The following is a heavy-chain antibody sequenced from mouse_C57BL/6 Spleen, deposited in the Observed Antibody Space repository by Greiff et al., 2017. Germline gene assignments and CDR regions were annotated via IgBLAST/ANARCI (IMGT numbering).Heavy chain of an antibody. CDR1: GYTFTDYN. CDR3: AIRGSSCYLDY. V-gene: IGHV1-18*01. CDR2: INPNNGGT. D-gene: IGHD3-2*02. J-gene: IGHJ2*01. Sequence: VQLQQSGPELVKPGASVKIPCKASGYTFTDYNMDWVKQSHGKSLEWIGDINPNNGGTIYNQKFKGKATLTVYKSSSTAYMELRSLTSEDTAVYYCAIRGSSCYLDYWGQGTTLTVSS.